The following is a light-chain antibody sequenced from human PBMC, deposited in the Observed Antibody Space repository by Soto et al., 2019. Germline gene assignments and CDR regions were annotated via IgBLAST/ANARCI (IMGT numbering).Light chain of an antibody. CDR2: EVN. CDR1: SSDVGTYTL. Sequence: QSALAQPASVSGSPGQSITISCTGTSSDVGTYTLVSWYQQHPGKAPKLVIYEVNKRPAGVSKRFSGSKPGDTASLTISGLQAEDEADYYCSSYAGAITFYVFGTGTKVTVL. V-gene: IGLV2-23*02. CDR3: SSYAGAITFYV. J-gene: IGLJ1*01.